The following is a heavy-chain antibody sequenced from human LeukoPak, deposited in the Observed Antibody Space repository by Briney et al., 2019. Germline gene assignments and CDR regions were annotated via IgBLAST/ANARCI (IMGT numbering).Heavy chain of an antibody. CDR2: IWYDGSNK. Sequence: PGGSLRLSCAASGFTFSSYGMHWVRQAPGKGLEWVAVIWYDGSNKYYADSVKGRFTISRDNSKNTLYLQMNSLRAEDTAVYYCARVRLRYCSSTSCSRGMDVWGQGTTVTVSS. CDR3: ARVRLRYCSSTSCSRGMDV. J-gene: IGHJ6*02. CDR1: GFTFSSYG. D-gene: IGHD2-2*01. V-gene: IGHV3-33*01.